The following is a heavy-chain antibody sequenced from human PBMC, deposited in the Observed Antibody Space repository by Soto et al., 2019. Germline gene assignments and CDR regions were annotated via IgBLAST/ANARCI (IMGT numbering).Heavy chain of an antibody. Sequence: SETLSLTCTVSGGSISSSSYYWGWIRQPPGKGLEWIGSIYYSGSTYYNPSLKSRVTISVDTSKNQFSLKLSSVTAADTAVYYCARPYYDFWSGYYQFFDYWGQGTLVTVSS. V-gene: IGHV4-39*01. CDR1: GGSISSSSYY. D-gene: IGHD3-3*01. CDR3: ARPYYDFWSGYYQFFDY. CDR2: IYYSGST. J-gene: IGHJ4*02.